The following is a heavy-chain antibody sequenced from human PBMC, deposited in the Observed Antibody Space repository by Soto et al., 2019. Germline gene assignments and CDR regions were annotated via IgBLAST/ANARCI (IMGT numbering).Heavy chain of an antibody. J-gene: IGHJ6*02. CDR1: GFTFSDHA. CDR3: ASNWDPMVRDYYYYYGMDV. D-gene: IGHD5-18*01. V-gene: IGHV3-21*04. CDR2: ISHDGTYK. Sequence: GGSLRLSCAASGFTFSDHAMNWVRQAPGKGLEWVTFISHDGTYKYYADSVRGRFTISRDNAKNSVYLQMNSLRAEDTAVYYCASNWDPMVRDYYYYYGMDVWGQGTTVTVSS.